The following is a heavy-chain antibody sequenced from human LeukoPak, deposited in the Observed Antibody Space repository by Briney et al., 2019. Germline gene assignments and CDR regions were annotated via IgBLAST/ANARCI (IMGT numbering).Heavy chain of an antibody. CDR1: GFTFSSYW. CDR3: ARWRGIQLWLRDGFDP. Sequence: GGSLRLSCAASGFTFSSYWMHWVRQAPGKGLVWVSRINTDGSSTSYADSVKGRFTISRDNAKNTLYLQMNSLRAEDTAVYYCARWRGIQLWLRDGFDPWGQGTLVTVSS. J-gene: IGHJ5*02. V-gene: IGHV3-74*01. CDR2: INTDGSST. D-gene: IGHD5-18*01.